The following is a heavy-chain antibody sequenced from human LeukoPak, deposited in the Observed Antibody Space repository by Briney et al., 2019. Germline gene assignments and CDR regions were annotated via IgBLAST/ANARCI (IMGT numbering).Heavy chain of an antibody. Sequence: GRSLRLSCAASGFTFSSYAMHWVRQAPGKGLEWVAVISYDGSNKYYADSVKGRFTISRDNSMNTLFLQMNSLRAEDTAVYYCARELSGWYYFDYWGQGTLVTVSS. J-gene: IGHJ4*02. V-gene: IGHV3-30*04. CDR3: ARELSGWYYFDY. D-gene: IGHD6-19*01. CDR1: GFTFSSYA. CDR2: ISYDGSNK.